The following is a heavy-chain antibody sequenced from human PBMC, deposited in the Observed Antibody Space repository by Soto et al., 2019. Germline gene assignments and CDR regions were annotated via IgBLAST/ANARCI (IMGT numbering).Heavy chain of an antibody. CDR1: GGSISSSSYY. V-gene: IGHV4-39*01. Sequence: SETLSLTCTVSGGSISSSSYYWGWIRQPPGKGLEWIGSIYYSGITYYNPSLKSRVTISVDTSKNQFSLKLSSMTAADTAMYNCARHAALGTTSYCYYGMDGWGQGPRVTVSS. CDR3: ARHAALGTTSYCYYGMDG. J-gene: IGHJ6*02. D-gene: IGHD1-1*01. CDR2: IYYSGIT.